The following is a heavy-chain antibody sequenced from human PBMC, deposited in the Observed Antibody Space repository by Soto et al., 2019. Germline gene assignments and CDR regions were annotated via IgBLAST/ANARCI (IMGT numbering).Heavy chain of an antibody. CDR2: INHSGST. D-gene: IGHD3-22*01. J-gene: IGHJ4*02. Sequence: VPHPLPSSVDGGNFSGYYWSWIRQPPGKGLEWIGEINHSGSTNYNPSLKSRVTISVDTSKNQFSLKLSSVTAADTAVYYCAITTTQHWGQGTLVTVSS. V-gene: IGHV4-34*08. CDR1: GGNFSGYY. CDR3: AITTTQH.